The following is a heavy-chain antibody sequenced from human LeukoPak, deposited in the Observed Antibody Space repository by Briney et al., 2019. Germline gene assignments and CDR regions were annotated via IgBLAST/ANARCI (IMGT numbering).Heavy chain of an antibody. CDR1: GFTFSSYE. CDR2: ISSSGSTI. Sequence: GGSLRLSCAASGFTFSSYEMNWVRQAPGKGLEWVSYISSSGSTIYYADSVKGRFTISRDNAKNSLYLQMNSLRAEDTAVYYCARETGYSSGWYSDYWGQGTLVTVSS. D-gene: IGHD6-19*01. V-gene: IGHV3-48*03. J-gene: IGHJ4*02. CDR3: ARETGYSSGWYSDY.